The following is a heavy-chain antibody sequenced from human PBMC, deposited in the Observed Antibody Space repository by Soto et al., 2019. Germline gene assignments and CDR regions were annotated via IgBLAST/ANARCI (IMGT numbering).Heavy chain of an antibody. V-gene: IGHV1-69*12. D-gene: IGHD2-15*01. CDR3: ARHCSGGSCYSAGLDYYGMDV. CDR1: GGTFSSYA. Sequence: QVQLVQSGAEVKKPGSSVKVSCKASGGTFSSYAISWVRQAPGQGLEWMGGIIPIFGTANYAQKFQGRVTITADESTSTAYMELSSLRSEDTAVYYCARHCSGGSCYSAGLDYYGMDVWGQGTTVTVSS. J-gene: IGHJ6*02. CDR2: IIPIFGTA.